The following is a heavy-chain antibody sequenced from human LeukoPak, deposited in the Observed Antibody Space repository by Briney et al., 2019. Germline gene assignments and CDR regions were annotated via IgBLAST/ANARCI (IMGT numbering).Heavy chain of an antibody. CDR3: AKGPTVAGSRVRFFETIR. D-gene: IGHD6-19*01. CDR1: GFTFGHYA. J-gene: IGHJ4*02. Sequence: PGGSLRLSCAASGFTFGHYAMSWVRQAPGKGLEWVSAISGSGGSTYYADSVKGRFTISRDNSKNTLYLQMNSLRAEDTAVYYCAKGPTVAGSRVRFFETIRWGQGTLVTVSS. CDR2: ISGSGGST. V-gene: IGHV3-23*01.